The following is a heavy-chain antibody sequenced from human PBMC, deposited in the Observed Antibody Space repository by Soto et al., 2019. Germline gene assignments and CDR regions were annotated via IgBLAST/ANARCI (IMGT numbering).Heavy chain of an antibody. CDR3: ASPPDNYGCNSYYYYGMDV. CDR1: GGTFSSYA. J-gene: IGHJ6*02. V-gene: IGHV1-69*01. D-gene: IGHD4-17*01. Sequence: QVQLVQSGAEVKKPGSSVKVSCKASGGTFSSYAISWVRQAPGQGLEWMGGIIPIFGTANYAQKFQGRVTITEDESTSTAYMELSSLRSEDTAVYYCASPPDNYGCNSYYYYGMDVWGQGTTVTVSS. CDR2: IIPIFGTA.